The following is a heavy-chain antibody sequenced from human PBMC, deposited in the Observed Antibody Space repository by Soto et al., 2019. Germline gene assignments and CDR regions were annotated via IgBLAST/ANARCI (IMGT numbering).Heavy chain of an antibody. Sequence: ASVKVSCKASGYTFTGYYMHWVRKAPGQGLEWMGWINPNSGGTNYAQKFQGRVTMTRDTSISTAYMELSRLRSDDTAVYYCARDGPETYYYDSSGYNGMDVWGQGTTVTVSS. J-gene: IGHJ6*02. CDR3: ARDGPETYYYDSSGYNGMDV. D-gene: IGHD3-22*01. V-gene: IGHV1-2*02. CDR2: INPNSGGT. CDR1: GYTFTGYY.